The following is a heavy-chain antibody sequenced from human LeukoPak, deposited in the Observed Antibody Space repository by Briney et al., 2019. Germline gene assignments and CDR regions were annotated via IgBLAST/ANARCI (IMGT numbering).Heavy chain of an antibody. V-gene: IGHV3-48*03. Sequence: PGGSLRLSCAASGFTFSSYEMNWVRQAPGKGLEWVSYISSSGSTIYYADSVKGRFTISRDNAKNSLYLQMNSLRAEDTAVYYCARDGGYDYVWGSSHRFDPWGQGTLVTVSS. CDR2: ISSSGSTI. J-gene: IGHJ5*02. CDR1: GFTFSSYE. CDR3: ARDGGYDYVWGSSHRFDP. D-gene: IGHD3-16*01.